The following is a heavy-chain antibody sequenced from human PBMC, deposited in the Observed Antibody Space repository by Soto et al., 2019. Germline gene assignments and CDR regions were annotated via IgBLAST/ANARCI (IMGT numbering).Heavy chain of an antibody. CDR3: ARVPGLELLDH. D-gene: IGHD1-7*01. CDR2: INPISGGT. J-gene: IGHJ4*02. V-gene: IGHV1-2*02. Sequence: QAQLVQSGAEVKKPGASVKVSCKASGYTFTGHYLHWVRQAPGQGLEWVAWINPISGGTKYAQKFQGRVTVTRDTSISTAYMELSRVRSDDTAGYYCARVPGLELLDHWGQGTLVSVSS. CDR1: GYTFTGHY.